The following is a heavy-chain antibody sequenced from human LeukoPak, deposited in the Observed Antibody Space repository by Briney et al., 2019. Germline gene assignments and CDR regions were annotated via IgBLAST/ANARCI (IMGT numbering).Heavy chain of an antibody. D-gene: IGHD2-21*02. CDR2: INHSGST. Sequence: PSETLSLTCAVYGGSFSGYYWSWIRQPPGKGLEWIGEINHSGSTNYNPSLKSRVTISVDTSKNQFSLKLSSVTAADTAVYYCARVGDLDAFDIWGQGTMVTVSS. V-gene: IGHV4-34*01. J-gene: IGHJ3*02. CDR3: ARVGDLDAFDI. CDR1: GGSFSGYY.